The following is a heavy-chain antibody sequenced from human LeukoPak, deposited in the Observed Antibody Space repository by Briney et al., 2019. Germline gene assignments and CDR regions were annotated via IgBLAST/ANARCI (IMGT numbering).Heavy chain of an antibody. CDR2: IYYSGST. CDR3: ARGTITMGVRYWFDP. V-gene: IGHV4-59*12. J-gene: IGHJ5*02. CDR1: GGSISSYY. Sequence: SETLSLTCTVSGGSISSYYWSWIRQPPGKGLEWIGYIYYSGSTNYNPSLKSRVTISVDTSKNQFSLKLSSVTAADTAVYYCARGTITMGVRYWFDPWGQGTLVTVSS. D-gene: IGHD3-10*01.